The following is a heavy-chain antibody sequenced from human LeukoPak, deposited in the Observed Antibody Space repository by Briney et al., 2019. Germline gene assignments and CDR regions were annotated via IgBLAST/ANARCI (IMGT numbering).Heavy chain of an antibody. CDR1: GYTFTGYY. Sequence: ASVKVSCKASGYTFTGYYIHWVRQAPGQGLEWLGWISPNSGDTNYAQKSQGRVTMTRDTSISTAYMELSRLTSEDTAVYYCARWLRGIADEDGVDVWGQGTTVTVSS. CDR2: ISPNSGDT. CDR3: ARWLRGIADEDGVDV. D-gene: IGHD6-13*01. V-gene: IGHV1-2*02. J-gene: IGHJ6*02.